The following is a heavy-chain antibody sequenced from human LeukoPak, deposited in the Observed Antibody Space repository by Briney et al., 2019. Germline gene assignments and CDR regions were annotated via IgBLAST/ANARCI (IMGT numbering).Heavy chain of an antibody. J-gene: IGHJ4*02. CDR2: ISAYNGNT. Sequence: ASVKVSCKASGYTFTSYDINWVRQATGQGLEWMGWISAYNGNTNYAQKLQGRVTMTTDTSTSTAYMELRSLRSDDTAVYYCARDFPGHSSGWYGPVDYWGQGTLVTVSS. V-gene: IGHV1-18*01. CDR1: GYTFTSYD. CDR3: ARDFPGHSSGWYGPVDY. D-gene: IGHD6-19*01.